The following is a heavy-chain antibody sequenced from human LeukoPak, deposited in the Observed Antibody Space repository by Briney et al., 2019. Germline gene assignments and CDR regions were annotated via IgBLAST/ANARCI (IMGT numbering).Heavy chain of an antibody. J-gene: IGHJ4*02. CDR3: AKDKYYGSGSNFDY. Sequence: GGSLRLSCAASGFTFDDYTMHWVRQAPGKGLEWVSGISWNSGSIGYADSVEGRFTISGDNARNSLYLQMNSLRAEDTALYYCAKDKYYGSGSNFDYWGQGTLVTVSS. CDR1: GFTFDDYT. D-gene: IGHD3-10*01. V-gene: IGHV3-9*01. CDR2: ISWNSGSI.